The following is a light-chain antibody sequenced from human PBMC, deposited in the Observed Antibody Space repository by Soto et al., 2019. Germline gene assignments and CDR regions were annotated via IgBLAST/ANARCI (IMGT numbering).Light chain of an antibody. V-gene: IGLV3-21*02. CDR2: DDS. J-gene: IGLJ1*01. Sequence: SYELTQPPSVSVAPGQAATITCGGDNIGSKSVHWYQQKPGQAPVLVVHDDSDRPSGIPERFSGSNSGKTATLTISRVEAGDDADYYCQVWDSTTDHYVFGIGTKLTVL. CDR1: NIGSKS. CDR3: QVWDSTTDHYV.